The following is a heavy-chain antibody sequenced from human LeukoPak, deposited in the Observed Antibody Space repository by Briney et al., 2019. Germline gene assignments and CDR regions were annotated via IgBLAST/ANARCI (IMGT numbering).Heavy chain of an antibody. V-gene: IGHV1-2*04. D-gene: IGHD3-9*01. J-gene: IGHJ6*02. Sequence: ASVKVSCKASGYTFTGYYMHWVRQAPGQGLEWMGWINPNSGGTNYAQKFQGWVTMTRDTSISTAYMELSRLRSDDTAVYYCARAGYDILTGYPYYYYGMDVWGQGATVTVSS. CDR2: INPNSGGT. CDR3: ARAGYDILTGYPYYYYGMDV. CDR1: GYTFTGYY.